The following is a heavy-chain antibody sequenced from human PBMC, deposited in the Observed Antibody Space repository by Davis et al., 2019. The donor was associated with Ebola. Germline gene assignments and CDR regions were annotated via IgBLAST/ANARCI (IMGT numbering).Heavy chain of an antibody. J-gene: IGHJ4*02. CDR2: ISAYNGNT. CDR1: GYTFTSYG. D-gene: IGHD2-15*01. Sequence: AASVKVSCKASGYTFTSYGISWVRQAPGQGLEWMGWISAYNGNTNYAQKLQGRVTMTTDTSTSTAYMELRSLRSDDPAVYYCARAGDIVVVVAAFDFDYWGQGTLVTVSS. CDR3: ARAGDIVVVVAAFDFDY. V-gene: IGHV1-18*01.